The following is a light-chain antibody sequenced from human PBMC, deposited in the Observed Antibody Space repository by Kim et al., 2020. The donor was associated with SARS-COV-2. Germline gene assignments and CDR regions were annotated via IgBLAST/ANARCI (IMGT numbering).Light chain of an antibody. CDR1: SSNIGSNI. V-gene: IGLV1-44*01. Sequence: GQRVTISCSGSSSNIGSNIVNWYQHLPGTAPKLVLYSSNQRPSGVPDRFSGSRSGTSASLAISGLQSEDEADYICAAWDDSLGGPVFGGGTKVTVL. CDR3: AAWDDSLGGPV. CDR2: SSN. J-gene: IGLJ2*01.